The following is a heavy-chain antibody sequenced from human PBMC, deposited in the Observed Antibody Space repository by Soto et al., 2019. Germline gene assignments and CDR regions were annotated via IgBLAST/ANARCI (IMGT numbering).Heavy chain of an antibody. CDR1: GGSVSNDNYY. J-gene: IGHJ5*02. CDR3: AGGLTMGQLPSRFDH. V-gene: IGHV4-61*01. CDR2: VHSSGIT. Sequence: SETLSLTCTVSGGSVSNDNYYWSWIRQPPGKGLEWIGYVHSSGITNYNPSLKRRVTISVDTSRNQFSLRLSSVTAADTAVYYCAGGLTMGQLPSRFDHWGQGTLVTVSS. D-gene: IGHD3-16*01.